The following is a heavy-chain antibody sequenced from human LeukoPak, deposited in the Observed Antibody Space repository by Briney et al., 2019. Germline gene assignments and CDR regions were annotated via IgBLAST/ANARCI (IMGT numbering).Heavy chain of an antibody. CDR2: ISVYNGNT. J-gene: IGHJ4*02. CDR3: ARDAYTSGADY. D-gene: IGHD3-16*01. CDR1: GYTFSSYC. Sequence: ASVKVSCKASGYTFSSYCISWVRQAPGQGLEWMGWISVYNGNTNNIQKLQGRVTITKDTSTNTAYMELRSLRSDDTAVYYCARDAYTSGADYWGQGTLVTVSS. V-gene: IGHV1-18*01.